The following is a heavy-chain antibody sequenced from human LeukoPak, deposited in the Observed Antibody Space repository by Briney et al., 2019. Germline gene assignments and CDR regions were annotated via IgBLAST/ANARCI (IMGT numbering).Heavy chain of an antibody. Sequence: GGSLGLSCVASGFTFSNYGMHWVRQAPGKGLEWVAVIWYDGSNKYYADSVKGRFTISRDNSKNTLYLQMDSLRAEDTAMYYCTRATLVTAYFDYWGQGTLVTVSS. CDR2: IWYDGSNK. J-gene: IGHJ4*02. D-gene: IGHD2-21*02. V-gene: IGHV3-33*01. CDR1: GFTFSNYG. CDR3: TRATLVTAYFDY.